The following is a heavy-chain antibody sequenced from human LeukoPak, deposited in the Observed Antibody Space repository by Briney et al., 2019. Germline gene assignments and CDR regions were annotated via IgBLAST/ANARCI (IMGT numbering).Heavy chain of an antibody. Sequence: GGSLRLSCAASGFTFDDYAMHWVRQAPGRGLEWVSGISWNSGSIGYADSVKGRFTISRDNAKNSLYLQMNSLRAEDTALYYCAKVLHHSGSPSFDYWGQGTLVTVSS. V-gene: IGHV3-9*01. CDR2: ISWNSGSI. CDR3: AKVLHHSGSPSFDY. CDR1: GFTFDDYA. J-gene: IGHJ4*02. D-gene: IGHD1-26*01.